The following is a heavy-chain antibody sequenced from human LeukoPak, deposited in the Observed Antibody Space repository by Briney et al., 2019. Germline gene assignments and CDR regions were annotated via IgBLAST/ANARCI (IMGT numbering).Heavy chain of an antibody. CDR2: VYSSGST. CDR1: GFTVSSNY. V-gene: IGHV4-4*07. CDR3: ARGGDGYNFDY. J-gene: IGHJ4*02. Sequence: GSLRLSCAASGFTVSSNYMSWVRQPAGKGLEWIGRVYSSGSTNYNPSLKSRVTMSVDTSKNQFSLKLSSVTAADTAVYYCARGGDGYNFDYWGQGSLVTVSS. D-gene: IGHD5-24*01.